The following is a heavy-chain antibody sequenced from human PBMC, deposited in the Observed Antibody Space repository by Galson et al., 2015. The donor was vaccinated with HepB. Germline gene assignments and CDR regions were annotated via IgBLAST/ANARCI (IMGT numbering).Heavy chain of an antibody. J-gene: IGHJ6*02. CDR2: ISFDGNYE. Sequence: SLRLSCAASGFTFTNYGIHWVRQAPGKGLEWVALISFDGNYEYYAGSVKGRFTISRDNSNNTLYLQMNGLRAEDTAIYYCAKTYYEQFYYYYGMDVWGQGTTVTVSS. D-gene: IGHD3-3*01. CDR3: AKTYYEQFYYYYGMDV. CDR1: GFTFTNYG. V-gene: IGHV3-30*18.